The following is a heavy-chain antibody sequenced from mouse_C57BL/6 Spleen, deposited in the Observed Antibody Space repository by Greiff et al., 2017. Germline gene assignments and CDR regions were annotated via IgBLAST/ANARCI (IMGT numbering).Heavy chain of an antibody. CDR2: IDPENGDT. CDR1: GFNIKDDY. Sequence: EVKLMESGAELVRPGASVKLSCTASGFNIKDDYMHWVKQRPEQGLEWIGWIDPENGDTEYASKFQGKATITADTSSNTAYLPLSSLTSEDTAVYYCTRFYYGYFDVWGTGTTVTVSS. J-gene: IGHJ1*03. V-gene: IGHV14-4*01. CDR3: TRFYYGYFDV.